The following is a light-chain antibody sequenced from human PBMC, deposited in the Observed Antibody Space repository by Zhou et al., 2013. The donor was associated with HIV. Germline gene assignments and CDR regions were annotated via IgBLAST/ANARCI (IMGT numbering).Light chain of an antibody. CDR2: DAS. CDR1: QDIRNY. Sequence: DIQMTQSPSSLSASVGDRVTITCQASQDIRNYLNWYQQRPGGAPKLLIYDASKLNTGVPSRFSGGGSGTDFTLTISSLQPEDFATYYCQQSYSTPYTFGQGTKLEIK. V-gene: IGKV1-39*01. J-gene: IGKJ2*01. CDR3: QQSYSTPYT.